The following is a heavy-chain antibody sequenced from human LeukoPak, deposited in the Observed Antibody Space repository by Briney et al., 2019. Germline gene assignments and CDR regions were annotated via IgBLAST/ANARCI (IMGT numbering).Heavy chain of an antibody. J-gene: IGHJ3*02. CDR1: GFTFCNYA. V-gene: IGHV3-23*01. CDR3: ALNGREVPSGAFDI. D-gene: IGHD3-16*02. CDR2: ISGSGGST. Sequence: PGGALRLSCAASGFTFCNYAMSWVRQAPGEGLEWVSAISGSGGSTYYADSVKGRFTISRDNSKNTLYLQMNSLRAEDTAVYYCALNGREVPSGAFDIWGQGTMVTVSS.